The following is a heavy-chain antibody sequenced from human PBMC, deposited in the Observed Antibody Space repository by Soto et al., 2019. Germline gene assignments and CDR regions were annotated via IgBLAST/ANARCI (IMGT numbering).Heavy chain of an antibody. CDR1: GFTFSSYG. J-gene: IGHJ4*02. CDR3: ARDIAARPYYYFDY. D-gene: IGHD6-6*01. Sequence: PGGSLRLSCAASGFTFSSYGMHWVRQAPGKGLEWVAVIWYDGSNKYYADSVKGRFTISRDNSKNTLYLQMNSLRAEDTAVYYCARDIAARPYYYFDYWGQGTLVTVSS. V-gene: IGHV3-33*01. CDR2: IWYDGSNK.